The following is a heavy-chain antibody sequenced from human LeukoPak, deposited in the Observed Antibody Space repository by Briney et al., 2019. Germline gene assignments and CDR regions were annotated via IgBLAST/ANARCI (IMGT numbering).Heavy chain of an antibody. D-gene: IGHD2-15*01. CDR3: ARGPDIVVVVAALNLFDY. Sequence: GGSLRLSCAASGFTFSSYAMHWVRQAPGKGLEWVAVISYDGSNKYYADSVKGRFTISRDNSKNTLYLQMNSLRAEGTAVYYCARGPDIVVVVAALNLFDYWGQGTLVTVSS. V-gene: IGHV3-30*04. J-gene: IGHJ4*02. CDR2: ISYDGSNK. CDR1: GFTFSSYA.